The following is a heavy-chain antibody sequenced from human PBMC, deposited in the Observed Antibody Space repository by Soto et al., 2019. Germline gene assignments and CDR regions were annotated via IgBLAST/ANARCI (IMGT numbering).Heavy chain of an antibody. Sequence: QVQLVQSGAEVKKPGASVRVSCKASGYTFTTYDINWVRQATGQGLEWMGWMSPYSGNTGFAQKFQGRVTMTTTTTISTAYMELNSLRSDDSAEYYCARGGYSSSWELDLWGQGTLVTVSP. CDR3: ARGGYSSSWELDL. D-gene: IGHD6-6*01. J-gene: IGHJ5*02. CDR2: MSPYSGNT. V-gene: IGHV1-8*01. CDR1: GYTFTTYD.